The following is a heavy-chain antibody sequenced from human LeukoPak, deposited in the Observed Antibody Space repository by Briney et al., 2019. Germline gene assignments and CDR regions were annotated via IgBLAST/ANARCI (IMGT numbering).Heavy chain of an antibody. D-gene: IGHD4-11*01. J-gene: IGHJ4*02. CDR2: INHSGST. V-gene: IGHV4-34*01. Sequence: SETLPLTCAVYGGSFSGYYWSWIRQPPGKGLEWIGEINHSGSTNYNPSLKSRVTISVDTSKNQFSLKLSSVTAADTAVYYCARGQVINTVTKNDYWGQGTLVTVSS. CDR3: ARGQVINTVTKNDY. CDR1: GGSFSGYY.